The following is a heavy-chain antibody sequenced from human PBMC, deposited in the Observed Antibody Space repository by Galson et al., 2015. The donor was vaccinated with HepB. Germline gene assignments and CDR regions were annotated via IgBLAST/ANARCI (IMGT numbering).Heavy chain of an antibody. J-gene: IGHJ6*02. CDR3: ASSVSGYSSGWFENYYYGMDV. D-gene: IGHD6-19*01. CDR1: GYTFTSYA. CDR2: INAGNGNT. Sequence: SVKVSCKASGYTFTSYAMHWVRQAPGQRLEWMGWINAGNGNTKYSQKFQGRVAITRDTSASTAYMELSSLRSEDTAVYYCASSVSGYSSGWFENYYYGMDVWGQGTTVTVSS. V-gene: IGHV1-3*01.